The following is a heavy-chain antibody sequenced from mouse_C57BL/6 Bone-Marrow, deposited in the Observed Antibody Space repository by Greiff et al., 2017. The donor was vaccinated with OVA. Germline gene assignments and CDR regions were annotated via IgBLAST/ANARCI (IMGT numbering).Heavy chain of an antibody. CDR3: ARSCSYGSYWYFDV. J-gene: IGHJ1*03. Sequence: QVQLQQPGAELVMPGASVKLSCKASGYTFTSYWMNWVKQRPGQGLEWIGEIDPSDSYTKYNQKFKGKSTLTVDKSSSTSYMQLSSLTSEDSAFYYCARSCSYGSYWYFDVWGTGTTVTVSS. CDR1: GYTFTSYW. D-gene: IGHD1-1*01. V-gene: IGHV1-69*01. CDR2: IDPSDSYT.